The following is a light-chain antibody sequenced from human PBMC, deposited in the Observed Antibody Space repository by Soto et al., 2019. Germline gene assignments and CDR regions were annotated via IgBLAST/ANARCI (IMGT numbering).Light chain of an antibody. Sequence: QSALTQPPSASGSPGQSVTISCTGTSSDVGGYNYVSWYQQHPGKAPKLMISEVSKRPSGVPDRFFGSKSGNTASLTVSGLQAEDEADYYCSSYAGSNNYVFGTGTKLTVL. J-gene: IGLJ1*01. CDR1: SSDVGGYNY. CDR2: EVS. V-gene: IGLV2-8*01. CDR3: SSYAGSNNYV.